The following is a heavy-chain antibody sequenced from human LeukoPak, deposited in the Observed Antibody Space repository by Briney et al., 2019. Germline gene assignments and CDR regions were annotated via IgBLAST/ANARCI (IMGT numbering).Heavy chain of an antibody. CDR2: INPSGGST. Sequence: GASVKVSCKASGYTFTGYYMHWVRQAPGQGLEWMEIINPSGGSTSYAQKFQGRVTMTRDMSTSTVYMELSSLRSEDTAVYYCARVSWEAHSGYEFDYWGQGTLVTVSS. J-gene: IGHJ4*02. V-gene: IGHV1-46*01. D-gene: IGHD5-12*01. CDR1: GYTFTGYY. CDR3: ARVSWEAHSGYEFDY.